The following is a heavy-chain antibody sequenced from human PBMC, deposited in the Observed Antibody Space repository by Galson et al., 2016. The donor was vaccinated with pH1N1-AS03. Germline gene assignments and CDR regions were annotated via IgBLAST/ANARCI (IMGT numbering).Heavy chain of an antibody. D-gene: IGHD3-10*01. CDR2: VSGSGTST. J-gene: IGHJ4*02. CDR3: APYGSGRPDRAFHY. Sequence: SLRLSCAASGFTFSTFAISWLRQAPGKGLERVACVSGSGTSTYYADSLLGRFTVSRDNSKNSLYLHMNNVRAEDTAIYYCAPYGSGRPDRAFHYWGLGTLVTVSS. CDR1: GFTFSTFA. V-gene: IGHV3-23*01.